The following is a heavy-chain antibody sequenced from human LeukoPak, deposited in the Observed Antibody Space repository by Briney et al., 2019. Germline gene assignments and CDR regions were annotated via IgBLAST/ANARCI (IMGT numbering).Heavy chain of an antibody. J-gene: IGHJ2*01. D-gene: IGHD3/OR15-3a*01. V-gene: IGHV4-38-2*02. CDR1: GYSISSGYY. Sequence: PSETLSLTCTVSGYSISSGYYRGWIRQPPGKGLEWIGSIYYSGSTYYNPSLKSRVTISVDTSKNQFSLKLSSVTAADTAVYYCARHPSRSNWYFDLWGRGTLVTVSS. CDR2: IYYSGST. CDR3: ARHPSRSNWYFDL.